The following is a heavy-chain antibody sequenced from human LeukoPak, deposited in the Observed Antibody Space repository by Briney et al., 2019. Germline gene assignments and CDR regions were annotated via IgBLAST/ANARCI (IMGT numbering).Heavy chain of an antibody. V-gene: IGHV1-2*02. CDR3: ARARDYYDSSDYNWFDP. CDR2: INPNSGGT. J-gene: IGHJ5*02. D-gene: IGHD3-22*01. Sequence: GASVKVSCKASGYTFTGYYMHWVRQAPGQGLDWMGWINPNSGGTNYAQKFQGRVTMTRDTSISTAYMELSRLRSDDTAVYYCARARDYYDSSDYNWFDPWGQGTLVTVSS. CDR1: GYTFTGYY.